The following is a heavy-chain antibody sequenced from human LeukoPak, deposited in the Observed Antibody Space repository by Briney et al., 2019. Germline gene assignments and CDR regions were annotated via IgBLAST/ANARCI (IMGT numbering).Heavy chain of an antibody. J-gene: IGHJ4*02. D-gene: IGHD1-26*01. CDR1: GYTLTELS. Sequence: ASVKVSCKVSGYTLTELSMHWVRQAPGKGLEWMGGFDPEDGETIYAQKFQGRVTMTEDTSTDTAYMELSSLRPEDTAVYYCATDPSGSRKNFDYWGQGTLVTVSS. CDR3: ATDPSGSRKNFDY. CDR2: FDPEDGET. V-gene: IGHV1-24*01.